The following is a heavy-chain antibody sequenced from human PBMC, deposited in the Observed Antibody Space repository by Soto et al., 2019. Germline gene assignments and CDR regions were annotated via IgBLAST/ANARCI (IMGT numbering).Heavy chain of an antibody. Sequence: ASVKVSCKASGYTFTSYGISWVRQAPGQGLEWMGWISAYNGNTNYAQKLQGRVTMTTDTSTSTAYMELRSLRSDDTAVYYCASHCSGGSCYDYWGQGTLVTVSS. J-gene: IGHJ4*02. D-gene: IGHD2-15*01. V-gene: IGHV1-18*01. CDR1: GYTFTSYG. CDR2: ISAYNGNT. CDR3: ASHCSGGSCYDY.